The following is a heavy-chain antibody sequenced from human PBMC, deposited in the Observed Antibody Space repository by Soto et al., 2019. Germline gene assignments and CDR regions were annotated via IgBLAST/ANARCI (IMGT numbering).Heavy chain of an antibody. Sequence: PSETLSLTCSFSGDLVTSHYLTWIRQSPEKGLEWIGYIYYTGSTNYNPSLKTRVAISMDTSKNQFSLNLSSVTAADTAVYYCAGAPNWAYFDLWGLGTLVTVSS. CDR1: GDLVTSHY. J-gene: IGHJ4*02. V-gene: IGHV4-59*02. CDR3: AGAPNWAYFDL. D-gene: IGHD7-27*01. CDR2: IYYTGST.